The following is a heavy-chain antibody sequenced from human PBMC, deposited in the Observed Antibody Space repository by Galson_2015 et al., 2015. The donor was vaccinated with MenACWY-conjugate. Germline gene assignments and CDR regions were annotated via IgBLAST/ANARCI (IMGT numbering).Heavy chain of an antibody. J-gene: IGHJ3*02. V-gene: IGHV1-18*04. CDR1: GYTFISYG. Sequence: SVKVSCKASGYTFISYGISWVRQAPGQGLEWMGWIRAYNGDTNYEQKLQGRVPMTTDTSTSTAYMELRSLRSDDTAVYYCARSDFWSGSTDAFDIWGQGTMVTVSS. D-gene: IGHD3-3*01. CDR3: ARSDFWSGSTDAFDI. CDR2: IRAYNGDT.